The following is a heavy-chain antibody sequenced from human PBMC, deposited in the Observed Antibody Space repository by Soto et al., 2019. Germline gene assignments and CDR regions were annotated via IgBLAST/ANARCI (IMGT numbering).Heavy chain of an antibody. J-gene: IGHJ3*02. CDR1: GDRVSRNIAA. D-gene: IGHD6-13*01. CDR2: TYYRSKWYN. CDR3: ARDSSSWPNDAFDI. V-gene: IGHV6-1*01. Sequence: PSQTLSLTCAISGDRVSRNIAAWNWIRQSPSRGLEWLGRTYYRSKWYNDYAVSVKSRITINPDTSKNQFSLQLNSVTPEDTAVYYCARDSSSWPNDAFDIWGQGTMVTVSS.